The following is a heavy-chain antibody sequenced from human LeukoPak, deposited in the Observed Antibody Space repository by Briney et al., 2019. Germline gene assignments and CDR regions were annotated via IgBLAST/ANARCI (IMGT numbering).Heavy chain of an antibody. CDR3: ACLTTADAFDI. D-gene: IGHD3-22*01. CDR2: IYDSGST. Sequence: SETLSLTCTVSGGSISSYYWSWMRQPPGKGLEWIGYIYDSGSTNYNPSLKSRVTISVDTSKNQFSLKLSSVTAADTAVYYCACLTTADAFDIWGQGTMVTVSS. V-gene: IGHV4-59*01. CDR1: GGSISSYY. J-gene: IGHJ3*02.